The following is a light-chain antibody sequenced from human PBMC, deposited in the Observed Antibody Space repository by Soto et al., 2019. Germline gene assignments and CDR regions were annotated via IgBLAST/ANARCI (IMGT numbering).Light chain of an antibody. CDR2: EVS. CDR3: TSYTSGITRV. V-gene: IGLV2-14*01. J-gene: IGLJ2*01. CDR1: SSDVGGYNY. Sequence: QSALTQPASVSGSPGQSITISCTGTSSDVGGYNYVSWYQQHPGKAPKLMISEVSNRPSGVSNRFSGSKSGNTASLTISGLQAADEADYYCTSYTSGITRVFGGGTKLTVL.